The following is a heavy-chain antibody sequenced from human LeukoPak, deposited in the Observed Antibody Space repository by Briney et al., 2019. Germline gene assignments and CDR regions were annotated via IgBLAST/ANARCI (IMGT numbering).Heavy chain of an antibody. Sequence: GGSLRLSCAAPGFKFSSDWMSWVRQAPGKGLEWVANIKEDGSEKYYVDSVKGRFTISRDNAKNSLYLQMNSLRAEDTAVYYCARHSSGYYWGQGTLVTVSS. CDR1: GFKFSSDW. D-gene: IGHD3-22*01. V-gene: IGHV3-7*01. CDR3: ARHSSGYY. J-gene: IGHJ4*02. CDR2: IKEDGSEK.